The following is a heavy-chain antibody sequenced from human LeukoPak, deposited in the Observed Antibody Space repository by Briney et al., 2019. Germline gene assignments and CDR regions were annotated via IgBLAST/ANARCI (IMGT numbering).Heavy chain of an antibody. V-gene: IGHV3-49*04. CDR2: IRSKAYGGTT. CDR1: GFTFGDYA. CDR3: TRRGGWYSDY. D-gene: IGHD6-19*01. Sequence: GGSLRLSCTASGFTFGDYAMSWVRQAPGKGLEWVGFIRSKAYGGTTGYAASVRGRFTISRDDSKGIAYLQMNSLKTEDTAVYYCTRRGGWYSDYWGQGTLVTVSS. J-gene: IGHJ4*02.